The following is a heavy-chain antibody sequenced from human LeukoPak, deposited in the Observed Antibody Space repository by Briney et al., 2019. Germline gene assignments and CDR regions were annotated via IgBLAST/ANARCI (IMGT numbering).Heavy chain of an antibody. D-gene: IGHD3-10*01. CDR2: INPNSGGT. V-gene: IGHV1-2*06. Sequence: ASVKVSCKASGYIFTGYYMHWVRQAPGQGLEWVGRINPNSGGTNYAQKFQGRVTMTRDTSISTAYMEMSRLRSDDTAVYYCARDWYYGSGSDRGDYWGQGTLVTVSS. J-gene: IGHJ4*02. CDR1: GYIFTGYY. CDR3: ARDWYYGSGSDRGDY.